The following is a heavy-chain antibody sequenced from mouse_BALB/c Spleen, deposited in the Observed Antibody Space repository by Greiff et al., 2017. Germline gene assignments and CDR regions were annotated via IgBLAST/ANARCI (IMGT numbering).Heavy chain of an antibody. V-gene: IGHV1-31*01. CDR3: AREGLRRDVAWLAY. D-gene: IGHD2-2*01. J-gene: IGHJ3*01. CDR1: GYSFTGYY. Sequence: VQLQQSGPELVKPGASVKISCKASGYSFTGYYMHWVKQSHVKSLEWIGRINPYNGATSYNQNFKDKASLTVDKSSSTAYMELHSLTSEDSAVYYSAREGLRRDVAWLAYWGQGSLVTVCA. CDR2: INPYNGAT.